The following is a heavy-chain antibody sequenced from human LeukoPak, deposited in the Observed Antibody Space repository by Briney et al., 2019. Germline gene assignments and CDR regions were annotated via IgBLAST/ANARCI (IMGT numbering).Heavy chain of an antibody. D-gene: IGHD5-18*01. CDR3: ARGPSIQLWFYFDY. V-gene: IGHV4-61*01. CDR2: INHSGST. Sequence: TSESLSLTCTVSGGSVSSGSYYWSWIRQPPGKGLEWIGEINHSGSTNYNPSLKSRVTISVDTSKNQFSLKLSSVTAADTAVYYCARGPSIQLWFYFDYWGQGTLVTVSS. J-gene: IGHJ4*02. CDR1: GGSVSSGSYY.